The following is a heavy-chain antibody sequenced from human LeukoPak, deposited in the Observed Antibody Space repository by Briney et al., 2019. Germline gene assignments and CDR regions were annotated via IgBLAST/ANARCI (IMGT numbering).Heavy chain of an antibody. CDR2: ISYDGSNK. Sequence: GGSLRLSCAASGFTFSSYAMSWVRQAPGKGLEWVAVISYDGSNKYYADSVKGRFTISRDNSKNTLYLQMNSLRAEDTAVYYCAKEGKQWLLYYYYMDVWGKGTTVTVSS. V-gene: IGHV3-30*18. D-gene: IGHD6-19*01. J-gene: IGHJ6*03. CDR3: AKEGKQWLLYYYYMDV. CDR1: GFTFSSYA.